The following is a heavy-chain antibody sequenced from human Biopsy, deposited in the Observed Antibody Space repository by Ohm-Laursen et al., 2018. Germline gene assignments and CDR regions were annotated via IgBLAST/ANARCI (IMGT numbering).Heavy chain of an antibody. CDR3: ARGGQGGFLEWLFIG. D-gene: IGHD3-3*01. Sequence: SLRLSCAASGFTFSDHNMHWVRQAPGKGLEWVAFIWSSATYKAYADSAKGRFTVSRVNSKNTLYLQMNSLRAEDTALYYCARGGQGGFLEWLFIGWGQGTLVTVSS. CDR1: GFTFSDHN. J-gene: IGHJ4*02. CDR2: IWSSATYK. V-gene: IGHV3-33*01.